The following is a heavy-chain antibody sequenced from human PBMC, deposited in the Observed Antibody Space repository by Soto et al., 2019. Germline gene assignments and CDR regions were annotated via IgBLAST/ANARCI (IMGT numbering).Heavy chain of an antibody. CDR1: GFTFSSYG. V-gene: IGHV3-30*18. J-gene: IGHJ6*02. D-gene: IGHD5-12*01. CDR2: ISYDGSNK. Sequence: GGSLRLSCAASGFTFSSYGMHWVRQAPGKGLEWVAVISYDGSNKYYADSVKGRFTISRDNSKNTLYLQMNSLRAEDTAVYYCAKDIKDIVAIFYYYYGMDVWGQGTTVTVSS. CDR3: AKDIKDIVAIFYYYYGMDV.